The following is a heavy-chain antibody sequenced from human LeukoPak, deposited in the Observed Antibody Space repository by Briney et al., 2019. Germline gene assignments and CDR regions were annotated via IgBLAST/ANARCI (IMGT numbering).Heavy chain of an antibody. CDR3: ARERYCSSTSCLDYYYYMDV. D-gene: IGHD2-2*01. CDR2: IIPIFGTA. CDR1: GGTFSSYA. J-gene: IGHJ6*03. Sequence: SVKVSCKASGGTFSSYAISWVRQAPGQGLEWMGRIIPIFGTANYAQKFQGRVTITTDESTSTAYMELSSLRSEGTAVYYCARERYCSSTSCLDYYYYMDVWGKGTTVTVSS. V-gene: IGHV1-69*05.